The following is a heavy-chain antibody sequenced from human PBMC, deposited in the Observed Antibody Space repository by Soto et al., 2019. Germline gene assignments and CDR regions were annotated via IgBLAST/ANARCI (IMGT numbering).Heavy chain of an antibody. CDR2: IYIGGST. Sequence: GGSLRLSCAASGFTVSSNYMSWVRQAPGKGLEWVSVIYIGGSTYYADSVKGRFTISRDNSKNTLYLQMNSLRAEDTAVYYCARVYDFWSGPVPFYGMDVWGQGTTVTVPS. J-gene: IGHJ6*02. D-gene: IGHD3-3*01. CDR3: ARVYDFWSGPVPFYGMDV. V-gene: IGHV3-53*01. CDR1: GFTVSSNY.